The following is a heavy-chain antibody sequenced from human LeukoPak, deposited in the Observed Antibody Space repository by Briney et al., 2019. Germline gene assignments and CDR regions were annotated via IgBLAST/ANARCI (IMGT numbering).Heavy chain of an antibody. CDR1: GGSISSYY. D-gene: IGHD2-2*01. CDR2: IYYSGST. J-gene: IGHJ5*02. CDR3: ARDRGYCSSTSCSGFDP. V-gene: IGHV4-59*12. Sequence: KPSETLSLTCTVSGGSISSYYWSWIRQPPGKGLEWIGYIYYSGSTNYNPSLKSRVTMSVDTSKNQFSLKLSSVTAADTAVYYCARDRGYCSSTSCSGFDPWGQGTLVTVSS.